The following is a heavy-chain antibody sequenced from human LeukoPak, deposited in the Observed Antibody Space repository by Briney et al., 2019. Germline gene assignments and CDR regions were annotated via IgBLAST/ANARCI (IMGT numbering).Heavy chain of an antibody. V-gene: IGHV3-15*01. Sequence: GGSLRLSCVTSRFSFTYAWIGCVRPTPGGGGEWVGRIKSETDGGTTDYAARVKGRLTIARDDSKHTLYLQMNSMKTKDTAVYSCRRHTLHHYYSMDVWGKGATVTISS. J-gene: IGHJ6*03. CDR2: IKSETDGGTT. CDR1: RFSFTYAW. CDR3: RRHTLHHYYSMDV. D-gene: IGHD2-15*01.